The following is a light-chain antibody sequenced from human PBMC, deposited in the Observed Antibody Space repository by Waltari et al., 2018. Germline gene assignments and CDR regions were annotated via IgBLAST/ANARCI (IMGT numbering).Light chain of an antibody. CDR2: KAF. Sequence: DIQMTQSPSTLSASVGDRVTITCRASQSINNWLAWYQQKPGKAPKLLIYKAFSLASGVPSRFSGSGSGTEFTLTISSLQPDDFATYYCHQYNSYSYTFGQGTKLEIK. V-gene: IGKV1-5*03. CDR3: HQYNSYSYT. J-gene: IGKJ2*01. CDR1: QSINNW.